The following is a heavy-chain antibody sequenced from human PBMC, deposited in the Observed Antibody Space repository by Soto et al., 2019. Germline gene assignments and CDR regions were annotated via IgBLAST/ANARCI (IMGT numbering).Heavy chain of an antibody. V-gene: IGHV1-3*01. CDR1: GYTFTSYA. CDR2: INAGNGNT. J-gene: IGHJ6*02. D-gene: IGHD6-13*01. Sequence: ASVKVSCKASGYTFTSYAMHWVRQAPGQRLEWMGWINAGNGNTKYSQKFQGRVTITRDTSASTAYMELSSLRSEDTAVYYCARTSAAGKYYYGMDGWAQGTTVTVSS. CDR3: ARTSAAGKYYYGMDG.